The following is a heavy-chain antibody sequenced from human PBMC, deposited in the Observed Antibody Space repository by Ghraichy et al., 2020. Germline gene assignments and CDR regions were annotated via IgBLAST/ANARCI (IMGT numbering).Heavy chain of an antibody. V-gene: IGHV4-59*01. CDR1: GGSISSYY. CDR2: IYYSGST. J-gene: IGHJ4*02. D-gene: IGHD5-18*01. Sequence: SETLSLTCTVSGGSISSYYWSWIRQPPGKGLEWIGYIYYSGSTNYNPSLKSRVTISVDTSKNQFSLKLISVTAADTAVYYCARAGYSYGYPFDYWGQGTLVTVSS. CDR3: ARAGYSYGYPFDY.